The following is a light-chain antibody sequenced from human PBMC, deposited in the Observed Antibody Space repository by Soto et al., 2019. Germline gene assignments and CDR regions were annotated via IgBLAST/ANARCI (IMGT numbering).Light chain of an antibody. J-gene: IGKJ1*01. CDR3: QQYYSTPTT. V-gene: IGKV4-1*01. CDR1: QSVLYSSNNKNY. Sequence: DIVMTQSPDSLAVSLGERATINCKSSQSVLYSSNNKNYLAWYQQKPVQPPKLLIYWASTRESGVPDRFSGSGSGTDFTLTNSSLQAKDVPVYYGQQYYSTPTTFGHGTKVEIK. CDR2: WAS.